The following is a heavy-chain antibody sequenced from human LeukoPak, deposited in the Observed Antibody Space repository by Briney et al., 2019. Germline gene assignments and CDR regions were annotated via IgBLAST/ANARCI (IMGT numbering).Heavy chain of an antibody. Sequence: ASGKVSCKASGYTFTGYYMHWVRQAPGQGLEWMGWINPNSGGTNYAQKFQGRVTMTRDTSISTAYMELSRLRSDDTAVYYCARGSPRMITFGGVIVTLSFDYWGQGTLVTVSS. J-gene: IGHJ4*02. CDR2: INPNSGGT. CDR1: GYTFTGYY. CDR3: ARGSPRMITFGGVIVTLSFDY. D-gene: IGHD3-16*02. V-gene: IGHV1-2*02.